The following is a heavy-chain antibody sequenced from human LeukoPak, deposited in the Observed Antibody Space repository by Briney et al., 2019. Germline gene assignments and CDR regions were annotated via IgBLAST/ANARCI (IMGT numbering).Heavy chain of an antibody. CDR2: INHDGSEK. CDR1: GFTFSTYA. D-gene: IGHD2-21*02. Sequence: GGSLRLSCAASGFTFSTYAMSWVRQAPGKGLEWVATINHDGSEKFYVDSVKGRFTISRDNARNSLFLQMSSLRVEETAVYYCARGDIDFWGRGTLVTVSS. J-gene: IGHJ4*02. CDR3: ARGDIDF. V-gene: IGHV3-7*03.